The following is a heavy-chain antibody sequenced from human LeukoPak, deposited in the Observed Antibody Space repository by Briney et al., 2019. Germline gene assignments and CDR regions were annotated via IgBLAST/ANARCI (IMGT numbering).Heavy chain of an antibody. J-gene: IGHJ4*02. CDR3: ARETGVYYFDY. V-gene: IGHV3-66*01. CDR1: GFTVSSNY. Sequence: GGSLRLSCAASGFTVSSNYMSWVRQAPGKGLEWVSVIYSGGSTYYADSVEGRFTISRDNSKNTLYLQMNSLRAEDTAVYYCARETGVYYFDYWGQGTLVTVSS. CDR2: IYSGGST. D-gene: IGHD1-1*01.